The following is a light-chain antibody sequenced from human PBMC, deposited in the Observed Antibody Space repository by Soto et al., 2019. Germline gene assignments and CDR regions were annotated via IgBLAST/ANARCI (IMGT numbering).Light chain of an antibody. V-gene: IGLV1-36*01. J-gene: IGLJ2*01. CDR2: YDD. CDR1: SSNIGDNP. CDR3: LSYITTKTRVL. Sequence: QSVLTQSPSVSEAPRQRVTITCSGSSSNIGDNPVNWYQQLPGKAPKLLIYYDDLLASGVSDRFSGSKSGTSASLAISGLQSEDEGDYYCLSYITTKTRVLFGGGTKVTVL.